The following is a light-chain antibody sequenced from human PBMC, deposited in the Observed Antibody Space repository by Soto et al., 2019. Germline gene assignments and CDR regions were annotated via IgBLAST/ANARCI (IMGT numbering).Light chain of an antibody. V-gene: IGLV2-8*02. CDR1: GSDIASYNS. CDR2: DVN. CDR3: SSYAGSYNLV. J-gene: IGLJ2*01. Sequence: QSALTQPPSASRSPGQSVTISCTGSGSDIASYNSVSWYQRHPGKAPKLMIYDVNKRPSGVPDRFSGSKSGSTASLTVSGLQAEDEADYYCSSYAGSYNLVFGGGTKLTVL.